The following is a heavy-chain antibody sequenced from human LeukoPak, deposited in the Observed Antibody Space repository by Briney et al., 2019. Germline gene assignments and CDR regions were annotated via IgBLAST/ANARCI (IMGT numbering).Heavy chain of an antibody. D-gene: IGHD3-16*02. V-gene: IGHV1-69*05. Sequence: SVKVSCKASGGTFSSYAISWVRQAPGQGLEWMGGIIPIFGTANYAQKFQGRVTITTDESTSTAYMELSSLRSEDTAVYYCARDSRGITFGGVIVSNWFDPWGQGTLVTVSS. CDR2: IIPIFGTA. CDR1: GGTFSSYA. CDR3: ARDSRGITFGGVIVSNWFDP. J-gene: IGHJ5*02.